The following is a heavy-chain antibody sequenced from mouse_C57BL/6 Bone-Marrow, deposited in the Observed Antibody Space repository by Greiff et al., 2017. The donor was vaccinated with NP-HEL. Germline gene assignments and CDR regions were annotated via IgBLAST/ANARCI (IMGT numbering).Heavy chain of an antibody. J-gene: IGHJ3*01. CDR2: IRLKSDNYAT. CDR1: GFTFSNYW. D-gene: IGHD2-4*01. V-gene: IGHV6-3*01. Sequence: EVQLQESGGGLVQPGGSMKLSCVASGFTFSNYWMNWVRQSPEKGLEWVAQIRLKSDNYATHYAESVKGRFTISRDDSKSSVYLQMNNLRAEDTGIYYCTGEGLGGFAYWGQGTLVTVSA. CDR3: TGEGLGGFAY.